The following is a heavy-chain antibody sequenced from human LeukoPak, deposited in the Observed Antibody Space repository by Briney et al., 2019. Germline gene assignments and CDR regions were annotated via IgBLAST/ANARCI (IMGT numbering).Heavy chain of an antibody. Sequence: GGSLRLSCAASGFTFSSYWMSWVRQAPGKGLEWVANIKQDGSEKYYVDSVKGRFTLSRDNAKNSLYLQMNSLRAEDTAVYYCARIFGYSSIYYFEYWGQGTLVTVSS. CDR2: IKQDGSEK. CDR3: ARIFGYSSIYYFEY. D-gene: IGHD6-13*01. CDR1: GFTFSSYW. V-gene: IGHV3-7*01. J-gene: IGHJ4*02.